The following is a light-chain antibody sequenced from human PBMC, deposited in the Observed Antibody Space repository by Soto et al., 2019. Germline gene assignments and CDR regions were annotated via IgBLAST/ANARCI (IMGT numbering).Light chain of an antibody. J-gene: IGKJ4*01. V-gene: IGKV3-15*01. Sequence: TQSPGTLSLSPGERATLSCRASQNVSSSSLAWYQQKPGQAPRLVIYGASTRATGFPARFSGSGSGTELNLTISSLQSEDFAVYYCQKYNNWPLTCGGGTKVDIK. CDR2: GAS. CDR3: QKYNNWPLT. CDR1: QNVSSS.